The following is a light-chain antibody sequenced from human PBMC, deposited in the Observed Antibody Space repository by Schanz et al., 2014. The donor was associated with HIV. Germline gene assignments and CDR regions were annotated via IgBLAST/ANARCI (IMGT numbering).Light chain of an antibody. CDR1: SSDVGGYNY. J-gene: IGLJ3*02. Sequence: QSALTQPPSASGSPGQSVTISCTGTSSDVGGYNYVSWYQQHPGKAPKLLIYDVSNRPSGVSWRFSGSKSGNTASLTISGLQAEDEADYYCSSYTSSSTRVFGGGTKLTVL. CDR3: SSYTSSSTRV. V-gene: IGLV2-14*03. CDR2: DVS.